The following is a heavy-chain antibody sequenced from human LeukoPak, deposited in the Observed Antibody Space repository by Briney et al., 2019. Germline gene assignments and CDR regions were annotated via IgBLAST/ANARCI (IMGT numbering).Heavy chain of an antibody. Sequence: GGSLRLSCAASGFTFSNYEMNWVRQAPGKGLEWVSSISDTSDISYADSVKGRFTVSRDNAKSSVFLQMNSLRVEDTAVYYCARDRGARGRGLAWGQGTLVSVSS. V-gene: IGHV3-69-1*01. CDR1: GFTFSNYE. J-gene: IGHJ4*02. D-gene: IGHD3-10*01. CDR2: ISDTSDI. CDR3: ARDRGARGRGLA.